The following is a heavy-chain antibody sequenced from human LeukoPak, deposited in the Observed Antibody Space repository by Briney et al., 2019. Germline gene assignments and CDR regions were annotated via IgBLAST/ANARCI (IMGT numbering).Heavy chain of an antibody. CDR2: ISYDGSNK. J-gene: IGHJ3*02. Sequence: GGSLRLSCAASGFTFSSYGMHWVRQAPGKGLEWVAVISYDGSNKYYADSVKGRFTISRDNSKNTLYLQMNSLRAEDTAVYYCANGYCSSTSCSDAFDIWGQGTMVAVSS. CDR3: ANGYCSSTSCSDAFDI. CDR1: GFTFSSYG. D-gene: IGHD2-2*01. V-gene: IGHV3-30*18.